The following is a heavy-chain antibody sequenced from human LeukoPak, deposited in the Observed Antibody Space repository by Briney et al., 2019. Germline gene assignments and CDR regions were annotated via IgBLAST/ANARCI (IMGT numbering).Heavy chain of an antibody. CDR3: AKDQPTYYDSSGSLDY. J-gene: IGHJ4*02. CDR1: GFTFSSYG. V-gene: IGHV3-30*02. D-gene: IGHD3-22*01. Sequence: GGSLRLSCAASGFTFSSYGMHWVRQAPGKGLEWVAFIRYDGSNKYYADSVKGRFTISRDNSKNTLYLQMNSLRAEDTAVYYCAKDQPTYYDSSGSLDYWGQGTLVTVSS. CDR2: IRYDGSNK.